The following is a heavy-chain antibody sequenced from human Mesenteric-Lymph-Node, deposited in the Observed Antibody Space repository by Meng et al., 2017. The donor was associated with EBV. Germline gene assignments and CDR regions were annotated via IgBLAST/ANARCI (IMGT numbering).Heavy chain of an antibody. Sequence: QLQLQESGPRLVKPSETLSLTCGVSGGSLSSGHWWSWVRQPPGKGLEWIGEHGGTRNYNPSLRSRVTISLDYSKNQFSLTLRSVTAADTAVYYCARREDSSGYYPPFNYWSQVSLVTVSS. J-gene: IGHJ4*02. CDR1: GGSLSSGHW. CDR3: ARREDSSGYYPPFNY. CDR2: HGGTR. V-gene: IGHV4-4*02. D-gene: IGHD3-22*01.